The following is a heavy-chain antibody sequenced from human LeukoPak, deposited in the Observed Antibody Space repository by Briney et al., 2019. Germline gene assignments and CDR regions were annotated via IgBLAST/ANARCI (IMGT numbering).Heavy chain of an antibody. J-gene: IGHJ4*02. Sequence: SSETLSLTCTVSGGSISSYYWSWIRQPPGKGLEWIGYIYYSGSTNYNPSLKSRVTISVDTSKNQFSLKLSSVTAADTAVYYCARGPIPDYWGQGTLVTVSS. D-gene: IGHD2-2*02. CDR1: GGSISSYY. CDR2: IYYSGST. V-gene: IGHV4-59*01. CDR3: ARGPIPDY.